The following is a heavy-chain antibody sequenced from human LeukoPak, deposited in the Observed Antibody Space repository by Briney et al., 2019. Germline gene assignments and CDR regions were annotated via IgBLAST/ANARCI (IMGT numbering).Heavy chain of an antibody. CDR3: AGGGGSYYFDS. D-gene: IGHD1-26*01. CDR1: GFTFSDYY. Sequence: PGGSPRLSCAPSGFTFSDYYMSWIRQAPGKGLEWVSYISSGGSVMYYADSVKGRFTISRDNAKNSLYLQVNSLRAEDTAVYYCAGGGGSYYFDSWGQGTLVTVSS. CDR2: ISSGGSVM. V-gene: IGHV3-11*04. J-gene: IGHJ4*02.